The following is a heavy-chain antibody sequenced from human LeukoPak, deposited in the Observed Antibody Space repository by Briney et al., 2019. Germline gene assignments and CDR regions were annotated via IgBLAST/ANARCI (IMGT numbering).Heavy chain of an antibody. CDR1: GYSISSGYYW. V-gene: IGHV2-5*02. CDR3: AHRHGGDYYYYGMDV. CDR2: IYWDDDK. D-gene: IGHD4-17*01. Sequence: TLSLTCTVSGYSISSGYYWGWIRQPPGKALEWLALIYWDDDKRYSPSLKSRLTITKDTSKNQVVLTMTNMDPVDTATYYCAHRHGGDYYYYGMDVWGQGTTVTVSS. J-gene: IGHJ6*02.